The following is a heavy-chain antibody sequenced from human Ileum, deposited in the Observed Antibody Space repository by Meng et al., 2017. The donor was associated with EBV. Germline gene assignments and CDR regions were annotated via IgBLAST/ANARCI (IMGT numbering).Heavy chain of an antibody. Sequence: LWEAGGGVFLPGGSLRLSCAVSGFTFIDYWMHWVRQAAGKGLVWVSHITSDGSSTNYADSVKGRFTISRDNAKNTLYLQMNSLRAEDAAVYYCATVRDGYPRLFDYWGQGTLVTVSS. V-gene: IGHV3-74*01. CDR1: GFTFIDYW. CDR2: ITSDGSST. CDR3: ATVRDGYPRLFDY. J-gene: IGHJ4*02. D-gene: IGHD5-24*01.